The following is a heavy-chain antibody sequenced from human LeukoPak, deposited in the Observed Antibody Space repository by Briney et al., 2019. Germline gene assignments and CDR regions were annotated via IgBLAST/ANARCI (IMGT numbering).Heavy chain of an antibody. V-gene: IGHV4-34*01. CDR2: INHSGST. CDR1: GGSFSVYY. Sequence: SETLSLTCAVYGGSFSVYYWTWIRQPPGKGLEWIGEINHSGSTNYNPSIKSRVTISVDTSKNQFSLKLSSVTAADTAVYYCARGRYSSSWYGAFDIWGQGTMVTVSS. CDR3: ARGRYSSSWYGAFDI. J-gene: IGHJ3*02. D-gene: IGHD6-13*01.